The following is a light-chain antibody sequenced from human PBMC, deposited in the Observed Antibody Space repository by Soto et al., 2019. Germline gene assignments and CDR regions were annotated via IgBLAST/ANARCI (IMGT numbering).Light chain of an antibody. CDR3: CSYAGSYTNVV. Sequence: QSALTQPRSVSGSPGQSVTISCTGTSSDVGCYNYVSWYQQHPGKAPKLMIYDVSKQPSGVPDRFSGSKSGNTAYLYISGPQAEDEADDDCCSYAGSYTNVVFGGGTKLTVL. CDR2: DVS. V-gene: IGLV2-11*01. CDR1: SSDVGCYNY. J-gene: IGLJ2*01.